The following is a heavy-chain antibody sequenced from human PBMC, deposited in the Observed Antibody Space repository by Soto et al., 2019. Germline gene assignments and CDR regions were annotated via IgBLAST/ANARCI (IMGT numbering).Heavy chain of an antibody. Sequence: PGGSLRLSCAASGFTFSSYGMHWVRQAPGKGLVWVSRINSDGSSTSYADSVKGRFTISRDNAKNTLYLQMNSLRAEDTAVYYCARDRYDILTGYSPLWFDPWGQGTLVTVSS. CDR3: ARDRYDILTGYSPLWFDP. CDR2: INSDGSST. D-gene: IGHD3-9*01. V-gene: IGHV3-74*01. J-gene: IGHJ5*02. CDR1: GFTFSSYG.